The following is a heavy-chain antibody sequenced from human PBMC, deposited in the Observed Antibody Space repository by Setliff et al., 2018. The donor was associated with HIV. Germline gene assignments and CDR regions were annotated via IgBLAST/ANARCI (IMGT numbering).Heavy chain of an antibody. J-gene: IGHJ4*02. V-gene: IGHV1-2*04. CDR2: INPNSGGT. Sequence: VASVKVSCKASGYTFTGYYMHWVRQAPGQGLEWMGWINPNSGGTNYAQKFQGWVTMTRDTSISTAYMELSRLRSDDTAVYYCARGGVLRYFDWLHQGHRDYFDYWGQGTLVTVSS. D-gene: IGHD3-9*01. CDR1: GYTFTGYY. CDR3: ARGGVLRYFDWLHQGHRDYFDY.